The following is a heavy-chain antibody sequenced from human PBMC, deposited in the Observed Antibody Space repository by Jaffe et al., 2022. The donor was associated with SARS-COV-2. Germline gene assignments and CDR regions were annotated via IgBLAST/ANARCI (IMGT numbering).Heavy chain of an antibody. CDR2: ISSSSSYI. V-gene: IGHV3-21*01. Sequence: EVQLVESGGGLVKPGGSLRLSCAASGFTFSSYSMNWVRQAPGKGLEWVSSISSSSSYIYYADSVKGRFTISRDNAKNSLYLQMNSLRAEDTAVYYCARDEQQLVLDYYYGMDVWGQGTTVTVSS. J-gene: IGHJ6*02. CDR3: ARDEQQLVLDYYYGMDV. CDR1: GFTFSSYS. D-gene: IGHD6-13*01.